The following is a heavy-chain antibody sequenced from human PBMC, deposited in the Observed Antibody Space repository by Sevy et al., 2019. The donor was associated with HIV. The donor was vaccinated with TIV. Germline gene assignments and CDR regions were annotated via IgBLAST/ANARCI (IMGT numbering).Heavy chain of an antibody. CDR2: ISSSSSYI. CDR3: ASYNWNDVLYYYYMDV. V-gene: IGHV3-21*01. J-gene: IGHJ6*03. D-gene: IGHD1-20*01. CDR1: GFTFSSYS. Sequence: GGSLRLSCAASGFTFSSYSMNWVRHAPGKGLEWVSSISSSSSYIYYADSVKGRFTISRDNAKNSLYLQMNSLRAEDTAVYYCASYNWNDVLYYYYMDVWGKGTTVTVSS.